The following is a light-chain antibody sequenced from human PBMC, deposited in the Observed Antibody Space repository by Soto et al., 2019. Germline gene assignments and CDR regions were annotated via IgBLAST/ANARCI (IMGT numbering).Light chain of an antibody. Sequence: DIQMTQSPSSLSASVGDRVTVTCRASQDISNYLNWYQHKAGKAPKLLISDASNLQTGVPSRFSGSGSGTDFTFTISSLQPEDIATYYCQQYHDLFPWTFGQGTKVEI. CDR3: QQYHDLFPWT. J-gene: IGKJ1*01. V-gene: IGKV1-33*01. CDR1: QDISNY. CDR2: DAS.